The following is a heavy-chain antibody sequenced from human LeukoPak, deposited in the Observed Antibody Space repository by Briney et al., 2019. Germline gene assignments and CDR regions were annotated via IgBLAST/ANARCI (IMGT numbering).Heavy chain of an antibody. CDR3: ASLYGSGSYVDY. V-gene: IGHV3-23*01. Sequence: GGSLRLSCAASGFTFSSYAMSWVRQAPGKGLEWVSAISGNGGSTYYADSVKGRFTISRHNSKNTLYLQMNSLRPEDTAVYYCASLYGSGSYVDYWGQGTLVTVSS. CDR2: ISGNGGST. J-gene: IGHJ4*02. D-gene: IGHD3-10*01. CDR1: GFTFSSYA.